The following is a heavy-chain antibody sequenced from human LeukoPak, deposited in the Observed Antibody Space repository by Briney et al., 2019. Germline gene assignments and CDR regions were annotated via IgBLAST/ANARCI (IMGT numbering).Heavy chain of an antibody. V-gene: IGHV4-34*01. J-gene: IGHJ6*02. CDR2: INHSGST. CDR3: ARGRRGYSYGYPNYYYGMDV. Sequence: SETLSLTCAVYGGPFGGYYWSWIRQPPGKGLEWIGEINHSGSTNYNPSLKSRVTISVDTSKNQFSLKLSSVTAADTAVYYCARGRRGYSYGYPNYYYGMDVWGQGTTVTVSS. D-gene: IGHD5-18*01. CDR1: GGPFGGYY.